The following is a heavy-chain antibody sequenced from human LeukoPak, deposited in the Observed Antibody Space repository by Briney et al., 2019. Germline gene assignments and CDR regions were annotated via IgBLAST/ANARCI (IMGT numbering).Heavy chain of an antibody. CDR1: GGSISSYY. CDR2: IYYSGST. CDR3: ARYSSSWYHAPFDP. J-gene: IGHJ5*02. V-gene: IGHV4-59*01. D-gene: IGHD6-13*01. Sequence: SETLSLPCTVSGGSISSYYWSWIRQPPAKGLEWIGYIYYSGSTNYNPSLKSRVTISVDTSKNQFSLKLSSVTAADTAVYYCARYSSSWYHAPFDPWGQGTLVTVSS.